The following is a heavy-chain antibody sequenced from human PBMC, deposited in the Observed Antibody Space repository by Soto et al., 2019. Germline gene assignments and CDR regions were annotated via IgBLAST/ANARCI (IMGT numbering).Heavy chain of an antibody. CDR2: ISSTTNYI. Sequence: GGSLRLSCAASGFTFTRYSMNWVRQAPGKGLEWVSSISSTTNYIYYGDSMKGRFTISRDNAKNSLYLEMNSLRAEDTAVYYCARESEDLTSNFDYWVQGTLVTVSS. CDR3: ARESEDLTSNFDY. CDR1: GFTFTRYS. J-gene: IGHJ4*02. V-gene: IGHV3-21*06.